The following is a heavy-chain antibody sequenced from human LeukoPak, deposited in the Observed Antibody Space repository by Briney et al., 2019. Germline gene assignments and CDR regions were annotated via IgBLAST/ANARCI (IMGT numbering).Heavy chain of an antibody. D-gene: IGHD3-10*01. CDR3: ARDRPLDADDYYGFYYIFY. Sequence: ASVKVSCKASGDTFTGYSMHWVRQAPGQGLEWMGWINPNSGGTNHAQKFQGRVTMTRDTSISTAYMELSRLRSDDTAVYYCARDRPLDADDYYGFYYIFYWDQGTLVTVSS. CDR2: INPNSGGT. V-gene: IGHV1-2*02. CDR1: GDTFTGYS. J-gene: IGHJ4*02.